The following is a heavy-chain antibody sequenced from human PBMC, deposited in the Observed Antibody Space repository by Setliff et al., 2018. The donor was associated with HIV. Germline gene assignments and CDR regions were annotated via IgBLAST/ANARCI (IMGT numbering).Heavy chain of an antibody. D-gene: IGHD1-26*01. CDR1: GGSFSGYY. CDR2: INHSGST. CDR3: AGGPGTTSIDY. V-gene: IGHV4-34*01. Sequence: SETLSLTCTVSGGSFSGYYWSWIRQPPGKGLEWIGEINHSGSTNYNRSLWSRVTISLDASRNQFSLELISVTAADTAVYYCAGGPGTTSIDYWAQGTLVTVSS. J-gene: IGHJ4*02.